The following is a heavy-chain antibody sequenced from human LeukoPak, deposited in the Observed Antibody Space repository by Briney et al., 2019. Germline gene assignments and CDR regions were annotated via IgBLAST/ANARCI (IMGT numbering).Heavy chain of an antibody. J-gene: IGHJ4*02. CDR2: ISYDGSNK. D-gene: IGHD3-10*01. Sequence: RSLRLSCAASGFTFSSYAMHWVRQAPGKGLEWVAVISYDGSNKYYADSVKGRFTISRDNSKNTLYLQMNSLRAEDTAVYYCEGVRGVRGFYFDYWGQGTLVTVSS. CDR1: GFTFSSYA. CDR3: EGVRGVRGFYFDY. V-gene: IGHV3-30*04.